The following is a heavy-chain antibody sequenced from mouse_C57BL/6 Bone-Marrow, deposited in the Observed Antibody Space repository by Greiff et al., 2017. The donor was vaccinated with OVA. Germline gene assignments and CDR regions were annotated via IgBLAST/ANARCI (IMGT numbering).Heavy chain of an antibody. J-gene: IGHJ3*01. Sequence: QVQLQQPGAELVKPGASVKLSCKASGYTFTSYWMHWVKQRPGRGLEWIGRIDPNRGGTKYNEKFKSKATLTVDKPSSTAYMQLSSLTSEYSAVYYCALGNFAWFAYWGQGTLVTVSA. CDR3: ALGNFAWFAY. V-gene: IGHV1-72*01. CDR2: IDPNRGGT. D-gene: IGHD4-1*01. CDR1: GYTFTSYW.